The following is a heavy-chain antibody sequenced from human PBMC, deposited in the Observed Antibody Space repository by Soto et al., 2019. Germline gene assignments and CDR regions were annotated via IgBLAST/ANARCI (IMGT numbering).Heavy chain of an antibody. Sequence: SETLSLTCTVSGGSISSGDYYWSWIRQPPGKGLEWIGYIYYSGSTYYNPSLKSRVTISVDTSKNQFSLKLSSVTAADTAVYYCARGYYDFWSGYAPYNSFDPWGQGTLVTVSS. CDR3: ARGYYDFWSGYAPYNSFDP. J-gene: IGHJ5*02. CDR1: GGSISSGDYY. V-gene: IGHV4-30-4*01. D-gene: IGHD3-3*01. CDR2: IYYSGST.